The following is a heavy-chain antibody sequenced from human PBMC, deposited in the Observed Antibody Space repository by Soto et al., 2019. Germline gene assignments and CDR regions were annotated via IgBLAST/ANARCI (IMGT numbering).Heavy chain of an antibody. Sequence: SATLSLTCTVSGGSISSYYWSWIRQPPGKGLEWIGYIYYSGSTNYNPSLKSRVTISVDTSKNQFSLKLSSVTAADTAVYYCARVSGGYAPNPNYYYYGMDVWGQGTTVTVSS. J-gene: IGHJ6*02. V-gene: IGHV4-59*01. D-gene: IGHD2-2*01. CDR2: IYYSGST. CDR3: ARVSGGYAPNPNYYYYGMDV. CDR1: GGSISSYY.